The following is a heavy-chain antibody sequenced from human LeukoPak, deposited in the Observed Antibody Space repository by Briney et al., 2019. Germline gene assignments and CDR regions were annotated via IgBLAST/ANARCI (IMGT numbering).Heavy chain of an antibody. D-gene: IGHD3-22*01. CDR3: AREGRYYYDSSGYYYGY. Sequence: PGGSLRLSCAASGFTFSSYGMHWVRQAPGKGLEWVAVIWYDGSNKYYADSVKGRFTISRDNSKNTLYLQMNSLRAEDTAVYYCAREGRYYYDSSGYYYGYWGQGTLVTVSS. CDR1: GFTFSSYG. V-gene: IGHV3-33*01. CDR2: IWYDGSNK. J-gene: IGHJ4*02.